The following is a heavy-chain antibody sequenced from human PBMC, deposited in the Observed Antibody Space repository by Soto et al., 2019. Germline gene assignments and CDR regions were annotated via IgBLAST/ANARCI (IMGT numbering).Heavy chain of an antibody. CDR1: GFTFSNYP. V-gene: IGHV3-21*01. Sequence: EVQLVESGGGLVKPGGSLRLSCAASGFTFSNYPMNWIRQAPGKGLEWVSSISSSSSYIYYADSVRGRFTISRDSAQNSLYLQMNSLRVEDTAVYYCARADYGDHDDSPYYYYLDVWGKGTTVTVSS. CDR2: ISSSSSYI. CDR3: ARADYGDHDDSPYYYYLDV. D-gene: IGHD4-17*01. J-gene: IGHJ6*03.